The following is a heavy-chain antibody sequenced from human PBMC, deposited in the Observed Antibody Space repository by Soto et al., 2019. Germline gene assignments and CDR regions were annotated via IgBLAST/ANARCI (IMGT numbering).Heavy chain of an antibody. CDR2: IIPLLGIT. CDR1: GGTFNTYT. Sequence: QVQLVQSGAEVKQPGSSVKVSCKASGGTFNTYTISWVRQAPGQGLEWMGRIIPLLGITKSAQKFQGRVTITADTSTSTAYMELISLTSDDTAVYYCAREESGTVAGINYWGQGTLVTVSS. V-gene: IGHV1-69*08. CDR3: AREESGTVAGINY. J-gene: IGHJ4*02. D-gene: IGHD6-19*01.